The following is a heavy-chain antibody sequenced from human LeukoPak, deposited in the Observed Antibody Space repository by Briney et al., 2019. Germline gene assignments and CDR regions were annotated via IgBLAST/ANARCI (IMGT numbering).Heavy chain of an antibody. V-gene: IGHV3-30*03. CDR1: GFSFSSYG. CDR2: ISYDGTGK. J-gene: IGHJ4*02. D-gene: IGHD3-16*01. CDR3: AGDTPPGGDYYFDY. Sequence: GGSLRLSCTASGFSFSSYGMHWVRQAPGKGLEWVAVISYDGTGKYYADSVKGRFTISRDHSKNTLYLQMNSLRAEDTAVYYCAGDTPPGGDYYFDYWGQGTLVIVSS.